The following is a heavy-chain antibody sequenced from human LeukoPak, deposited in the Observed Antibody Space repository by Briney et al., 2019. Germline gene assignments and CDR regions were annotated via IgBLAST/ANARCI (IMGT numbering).Heavy chain of an antibody. CDR3: ARRDWYYYDSSGYYFFQH. Sequence: GGSLRLSCAASGFTFSSYWMSWVRQAPGKGLEWVANIKRDGSEKYYVDSVKGRFAISRDNAKNSLYLQMNSLRVEDTAVYYCARRDWYYYDSSGYYFFQHWGQGTLVTVSS. CDR1: GFTFSSYW. D-gene: IGHD3-22*01. CDR2: IKRDGSEK. J-gene: IGHJ1*01. V-gene: IGHV3-7*01.